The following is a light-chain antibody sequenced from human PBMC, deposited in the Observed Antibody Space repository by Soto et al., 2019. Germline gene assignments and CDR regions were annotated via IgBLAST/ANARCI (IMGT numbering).Light chain of an antibody. CDR1: QDISNY. Sequence: DIQMTQSPSSLSASVGDRVTITCQASQDISNYLNWYQQKPGKAPKLLIYDASNLETGVPSRFSGSGCGTDFTFTISSLEPEDIATYYCQQYDNLFYTFGQGTKLEIK. J-gene: IGKJ2*01. CDR2: DAS. CDR3: QQYDNLFYT. V-gene: IGKV1-33*01.